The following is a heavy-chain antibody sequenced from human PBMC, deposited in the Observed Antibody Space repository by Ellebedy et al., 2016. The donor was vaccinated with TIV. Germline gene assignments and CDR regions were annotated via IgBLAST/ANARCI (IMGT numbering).Heavy chain of an antibody. V-gene: IGHV4-34*01. CDR1: GGSFSGYY. J-gene: IGHJ4*02. D-gene: IGHD4-11*01. CDR3: ARTFTERLEGLTTHWVLDY. Sequence: SETLSLTCAVYGGSFSGYYWSWIRQTPGKGLEWIGEINQSGSATYNPSLKGRVTISVDTSKNQFSLKLTSVTAADTALYYCARTFTERLEGLTTHWVLDYWGQGTLVTASS. CDR2: INQSGSA.